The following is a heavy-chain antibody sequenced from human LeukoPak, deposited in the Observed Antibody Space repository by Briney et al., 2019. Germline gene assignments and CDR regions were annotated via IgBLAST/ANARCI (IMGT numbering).Heavy chain of an antibody. CDR1: GLTFSSSN. CDR2: ITGSSSYI. D-gene: IGHD1-26*01. Sequence: GGSLRHSCAASGLTFSSSNMNWVRQAPGKGLEWVSSITGSSSYILYADSVKGRFTISRDNAKNSLYLQLNSLRAEDTAVYYCARYSGTYRDYWGQGTLVTVSS. J-gene: IGHJ4*02. V-gene: IGHV3-21*04. CDR3: ARYSGTYRDY.